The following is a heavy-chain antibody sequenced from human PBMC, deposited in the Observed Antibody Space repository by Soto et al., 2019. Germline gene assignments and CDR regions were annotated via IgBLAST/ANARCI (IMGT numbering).Heavy chain of an antibody. J-gene: IGHJ6*02. CDR3: AREVVVVPAAIPGDYYYYGMDV. CDR2: ISYDGSNK. Sequence: GGSLRLSCAASGFTFSSYAMHWVRQAPGKGLEWVAVISYDGSNKYYADSVKGRFTISRDNSKNTLYLQMNSLRSDDTAVYYCAREVVVVPAAIPGDYYYYGMDVWGQGTTVTVSS. V-gene: IGHV3-30-3*01. CDR1: GFTFSSYA. D-gene: IGHD2-2*02.